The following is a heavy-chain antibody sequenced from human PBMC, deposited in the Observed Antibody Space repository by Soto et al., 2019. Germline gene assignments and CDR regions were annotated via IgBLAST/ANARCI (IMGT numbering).Heavy chain of an antibody. V-gene: IGHV4-31*03. J-gene: IGHJ3*02. CDR3: ARAGMNYDNEDAFDI. CDR2: IYYSGST. Sequence: SETLSLTCTVSGGSISSGGYYWSWIRQPPGKGLEWIGYIYYSGSTYYNPSLKSRVTISVDTSKNQFSLKLSSVTAADTAVYYCARAGMNYDNEDAFDIWGQGTMVTVSS. CDR1: GGSISSGGYY. D-gene: IGHD1-7*01.